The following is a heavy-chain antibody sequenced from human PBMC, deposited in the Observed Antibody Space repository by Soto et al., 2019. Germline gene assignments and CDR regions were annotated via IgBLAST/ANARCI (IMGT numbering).Heavy chain of an antibody. CDR1: GYRFTTYV. V-gene: IGHV1-18*04. CDR3: ARDTFVGSRGWDAFGS. D-gene: IGHD6-19*01. Sequence: ASVKVSCKTSGYRFTTYVISWVRQAPGQGVEWMGWISTYNEEKKYIQKFQGRLAMTTETSTSTAYMELKNLRSDDTAVYYCARDTFVGSRGWDAFGSLGQGTLVNVSP. J-gene: IGHJ4*02. CDR2: ISTYNEEK.